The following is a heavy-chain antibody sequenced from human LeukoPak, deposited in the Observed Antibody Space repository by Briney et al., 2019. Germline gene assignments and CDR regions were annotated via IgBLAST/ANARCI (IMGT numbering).Heavy chain of an antibody. CDR2: ISSSSSTI. Sequence: PGGSLRLSCAASGFTFSSYSMNWVRQAPGKGWEWVSYISSSSSTIYYADSVKGRFTISRDNAKNSLYLQMNSLRAEDTAVYYCARVPGAEITYYDFWSGYYREYYFDYWGQGTLVTVSS. D-gene: IGHD3-3*01. CDR1: GFTFSSYS. J-gene: IGHJ4*02. CDR3: ARVPGAEITYYDFWSGYYREYYFDY. V-gene: IGHV3-48*01.